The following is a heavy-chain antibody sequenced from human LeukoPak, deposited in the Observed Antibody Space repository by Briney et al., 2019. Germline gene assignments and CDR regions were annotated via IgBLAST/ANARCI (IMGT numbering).Heavy chain of an antibody. CDR1: GGSISSYY. CDR2: IYYSGST. D-gene: IGHD6-19*01. CDR3: AATGYSSGWYDY. Sequence: SETLSLTCTVSGGSISSYYWSWIRQPPGKGLEWIGYIYYSGSTNYNPSLKSRVTISVDTSKNQFSLKLSSVTAADTAVYYCAATGYSSGWYDYWGQGTLVTVSS. V-gene: IGHV4-59*08. J-gene: IGHJ4*02.